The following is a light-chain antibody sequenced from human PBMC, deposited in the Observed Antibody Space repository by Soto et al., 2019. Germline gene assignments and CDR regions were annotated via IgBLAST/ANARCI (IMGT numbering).Light chain of an antibody. J-gene: IGKJ5*01. CDR3: QQYHNYPLT. Sequence: DILLPQSPSTLSASVGDTVNVTCRASQSVITWLAWYKQRPGHAPTLLIHGASVLQSGIPSRFGGSRSETEFILTISSLQIEDFGIDYCQQYHNYPLTFGLGTRLEMK. CDR1: QSVITW. CDR2: GAS. V-gene: IGKV1-5*03.